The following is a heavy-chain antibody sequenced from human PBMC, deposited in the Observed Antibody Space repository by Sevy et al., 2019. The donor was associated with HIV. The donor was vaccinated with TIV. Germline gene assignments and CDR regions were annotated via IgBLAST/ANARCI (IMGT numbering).Heavy chain of an antibody. CDR2: ISGTGGST. D-gene: IGHD7-27*01. V-gene: IGHV3-23*01. Sequence: GGFLRLSCEASGFTFSSYGMSWVRQAPGKGLEWVSYISGTGGSTDYADSVKGRFTISRDNSKNTLYIHMISLRAEDTAVYFCAKDGGRNWDQFFFDSWGQGTLVTVSS. CDR3: AKDGGRNWDQFFFDS. J-gene: IGHJ4*02. CDR1: GFTFSSYG.